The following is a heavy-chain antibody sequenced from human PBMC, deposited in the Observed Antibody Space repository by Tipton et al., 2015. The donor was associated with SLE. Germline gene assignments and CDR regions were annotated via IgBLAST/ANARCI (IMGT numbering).Heavy chain of an antibody. Sequence: TLSLTCAVYGGSFSGYYWSWIRQPPGKGLEWIGEINHSGSTNYNPSLKSRVTISVDTSKNQFSLKLSSVTAADTAVYYCARELAEYSSSSGLSDYYYYYMDVWGKRTTVTVSS. CDR3: ARELAEYSSSSGLSDYYYYYMDV. V-gene: IGHV4-34*01. D-gene: IGHD6-6*01. J-gene: IGHJ6*03. CDR2: INHSGST. CDR1: GGSFSGYY.